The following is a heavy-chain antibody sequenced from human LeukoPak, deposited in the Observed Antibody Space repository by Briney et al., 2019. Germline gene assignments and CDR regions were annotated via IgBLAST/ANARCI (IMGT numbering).Heavy chain of an antibody. CDR3: ARVDLVRGVIINWFDP. J-gene: IGHJ5*02. V-gene: IGHV4-59*12. CDR1: GGSISGYY. Sequence: SETLSLTCTVSGGSISGYYWDWIRQPPGKGLEWIGYIYYSGSTYYNPSLKSRVTISVDTSKNQFYLKMSSVTAEDTAVYYCARVDLVRGVIINWFDPWGQGTLVTVSS. D-gene: IGHD3-10*01. CDR2: IYYSGST.